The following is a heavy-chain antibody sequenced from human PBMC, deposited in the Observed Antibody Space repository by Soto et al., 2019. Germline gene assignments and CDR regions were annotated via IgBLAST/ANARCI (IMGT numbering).Heavy chain of an antibody. D-gene: IGHD4-4*01. Sequence: GGSLRLSCAASGFTFSSYSMNWVRQAPGKGLEWVSYISSSSTIYYADSVKGRFTISRDNAKNSLYLQMNSLRAEDTAVYYCARVYYSNVSFPWFDPWGQGTLVTVSS. CDR3: ARVYYSNVSFPWFDP. J-gene: IGHJ5*02. CDR2: ISSSSTI. CDR1: GFTFSSYS. V-gene: IGHV3-48*01.